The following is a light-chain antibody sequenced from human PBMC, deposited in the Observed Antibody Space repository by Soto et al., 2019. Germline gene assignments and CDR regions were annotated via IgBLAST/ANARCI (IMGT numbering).Light chain of an antibody. CDR1: TGAVTNGHY. CDR3: LLSCNGTDF. J-gene: IGLJ1*01. V-gene: IGLV7-46*01. CDR2: DTT. Sequence: QAVVTQEPSLTVSPGWTVTLTCGSSTGAVTNGHYPYWFQQKPGQAPRTLIYDTTNRHSWTPARFSGSLLGGKAALTLSGGQPEDETEYYSLLSCNGTDFFGSGKKLTV.